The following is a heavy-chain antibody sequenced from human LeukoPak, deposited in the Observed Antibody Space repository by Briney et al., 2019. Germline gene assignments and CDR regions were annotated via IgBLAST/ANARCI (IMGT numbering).Heavy chain of an antibody. CDR1: GFTFSSYA. Sequence: GGSLRLSCAAAGFTFSSYAMSWVRQAPGEGLEWVSSIGGSGGSTYYADSVKGRFTISRDNSKNTLYLQMNSLRAEDTAVYYCAKVETAAAATLRGFDYWGQGTLVTVSS. V-gene: IGHV3-23*01. D-gene: IGHD6-13*01. CDR3: AKVETAAAATLRGFDY. CDR2: IGGSGGST. J-gene: IGHJ4*02.